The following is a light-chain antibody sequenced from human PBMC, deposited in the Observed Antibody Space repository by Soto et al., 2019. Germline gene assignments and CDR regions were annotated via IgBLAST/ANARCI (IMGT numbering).Light chain of an antibody. CDR3: KQFHKWPRR. CDR1: HSVSSN. J-gene: IGKJ1*01. Sequence: EIFMTHAPATLSVSPLERATLSCRASHSVSSNLACHQQKPGQAPRLLIYGASTRATGIPARFSGSGSGTEFTLTISSLQSEAFEVYYCKQFHKWPRRFGQGSXVDLK. V-gene: IGKV3-15*01. CDR2: GAS.